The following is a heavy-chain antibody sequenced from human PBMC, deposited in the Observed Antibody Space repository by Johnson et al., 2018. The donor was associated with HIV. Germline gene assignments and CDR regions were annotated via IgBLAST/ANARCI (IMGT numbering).Heavy chain of an antibody. CDR2: VNWNGVSI. CDR3: ARDNEDIVLVGAFDI. CDR1: GFRFDDYA. D-gene: IGHD2-8*02. J-gene: IGHJ3*02. V-gene: IGHV3-20*04. Sequence: VHLVESGGGVVRPGGSLRLSCEGSGFRFDDYAMSWVRQAPGKGLAWVSGVNWNGVSINYADSVKGRFTISRDNAKNSLYLQMNSLRAEDTAVYYCARDNEDIVLVGAFDIWGQGTMVTVSS.